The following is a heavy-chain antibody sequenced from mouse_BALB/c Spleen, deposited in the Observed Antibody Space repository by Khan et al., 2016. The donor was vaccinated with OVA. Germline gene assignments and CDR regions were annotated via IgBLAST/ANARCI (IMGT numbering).Heavy chain of an antibody. CDR3: ARTARIKY. J-gene: IGHJ2*01. CDR1: GYSITSGYG. CDR2: ISYSGST. V-gene: IGHV3-2*02. Sequence: EVQLQESGPGLVKPSQSLSLTCTVTGYSITSGYGWNWIRQFPGTKLEWMGYISYSGSTNYNPSLKSRISITRDTSKNQFFLQLNSLTTEDTATYYCARTARIKYWGQGTTLTVSS. D-gene: IGHD1-2*01.